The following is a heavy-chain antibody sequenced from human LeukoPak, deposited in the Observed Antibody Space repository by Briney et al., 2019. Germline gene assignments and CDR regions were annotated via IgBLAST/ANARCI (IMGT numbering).Heavy chain of an antibody. D-gene: IGHD2-2*01. CDR3: AKEERPIVVIAAAIIDY. V-gene: IGHV3-73*01. Sequence: GGSLKLSCAASGFTFSGSAMHWVRQASGKGLEWVGRIRSKANSYATAYAASVKGRFTISRDGSKNTLYLQMNSLRAEDTAVYYCAKEERPIVVIAAAIIDYWGQGTLVTVSS. J-gene: IGHJ4*02. CDR1: GFTFSGSA. CDR2: IRSKANSYAT.